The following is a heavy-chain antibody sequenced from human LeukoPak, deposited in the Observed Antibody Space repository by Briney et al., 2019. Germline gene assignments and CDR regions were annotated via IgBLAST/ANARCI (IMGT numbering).Heavy chain of an antibody. J-gene: IGHJ4*02. CDR2: IYHSGST. CDR3: ASSRGDYADY. Sequence: PSETLSLTCAVYGGSISSGGYSWSWIRQPPGKGLEWIGYIYHSGSTYYNPSLKSRVTISVDRSKNQFSLKLSSVTAADTAAYYCASSRGDYADYWGQGTLVTVSS. V-gene: IGHV4-30-2*01. CDR1: GGSISSGGYS. D-gene: IGHD4-17*01.